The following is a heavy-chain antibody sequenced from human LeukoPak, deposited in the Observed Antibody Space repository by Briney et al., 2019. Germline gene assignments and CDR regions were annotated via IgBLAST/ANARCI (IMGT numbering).Heavy chain of an antibody. D-gene: IGHD3-22*01. J-gene: IGHJ4*02. CDR3: AKELTPWTARSGYDD. CDR2: ISGSGGST. CDR1: GFTSSSYA. V-gene: IGHV3-23*01. Sequence: GGSLRLSCAASGFTSSSYAMSWVRQAPGKGLEWVSAISGSGGSTYYADSVKGRFTISRDNSKNTLYLQMNSLRAEDTAVYYCAKELTPWTARSGYDDWGQGTLVTVSS.